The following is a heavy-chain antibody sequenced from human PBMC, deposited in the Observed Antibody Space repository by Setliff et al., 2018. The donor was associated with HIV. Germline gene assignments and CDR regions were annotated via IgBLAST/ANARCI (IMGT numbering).Heavy chain of an antibody. J-gene: IGHJ4*02. V-gene: IGHV4-34*01. D-gene: IGHD3-10*01. CDR3: ARRRGPRVRGVDPSPSYYLDY. CDR2: ISYSRVN. CDR1: GAPFSGFY. Sequence: PSETLSLTCAVSGAPFSGFYWSWIRQTPGRGLEWVGEISYSRVNNYNPSLKSRVPISVDTPTNQSALRMTSVRVGDTAVYDCARRRGPRVRGVDPSPSYYLDYWGQGTRVTVSS.